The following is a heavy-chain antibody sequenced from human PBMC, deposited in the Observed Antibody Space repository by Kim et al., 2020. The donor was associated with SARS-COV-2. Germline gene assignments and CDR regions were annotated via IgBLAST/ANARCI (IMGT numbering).Heavy chain of an antibody. Sequence: SETLSLTCAVYGGSFSGYYWSWIRQPPGKGLEWIGEINHSGSTNYNPSLKSRVTISVDTSKNQFSLKLSSVTAADTAVYYCARLAAAAGTFELMLRPSKHYYYYGMDVWGQGTTVTVSS. CDR2: INHSGST. V-gene: IGHV4-34*01. J-gene: IGHJ6*02. CDR3: ARLAAAAGTFELMLRPSKHYYYYGMDV. CDR1: GGSFSGYY. D-gene: IGHD6-13*01.